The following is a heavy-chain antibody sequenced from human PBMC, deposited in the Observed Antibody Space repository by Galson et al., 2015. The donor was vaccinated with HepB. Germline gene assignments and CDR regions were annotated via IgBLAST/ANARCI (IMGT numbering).Heavy chain of an antibody. Sequence: SVKVSCKASGYTFTSYYMHWVRQAPGQGLEWMGIINPSGGSTSYAQKFQGRVTMTRDTSTSTVYMELSSLRSEDTAVYYCARGPLGGYCSGGSCDLNWYFDLWDRGTLVTVSS. D-gene: IGHD2-15*01. CDR3: ARGPLGGYCSGGSCDLNWYFDL. CDR1: GYTFTSYY. V-gene: IGHV1-46*01. CDR2: INPSGGST. J-gene: IGHJ2*01.